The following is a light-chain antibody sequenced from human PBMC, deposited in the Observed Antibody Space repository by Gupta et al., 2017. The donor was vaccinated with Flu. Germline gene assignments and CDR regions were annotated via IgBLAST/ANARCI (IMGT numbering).Light chain of an antibody. J-gene: IGKJ1*01. Sequence: EIVLTQSPGTLSLSPGEGATLSCRASQSVNNDYLAWYQQKPGQAPRLLIYGASTRATGIPDRFSGSGSGTDFTLTISRLEPEDFAVYFCQQDGSSPGTFGQGTKVEIK. V-gene: IGKV3-20*01. CDR1: QSVNNDY. CDR3: QQDGSSPGT. CDR2: GAS.